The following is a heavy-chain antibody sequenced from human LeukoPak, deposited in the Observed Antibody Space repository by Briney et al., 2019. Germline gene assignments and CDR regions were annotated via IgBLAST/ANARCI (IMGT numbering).Heavy chain of an antibody. V-gene: IGHV1-8*01. Sequence: ASVKVSCKASGYTFSSYDINWVRQATGQRLEWMGWMNPNSGNSGYAQKFQGGVTMTRDTSISTIYMELTSLRSDDTAVYYCARGVRARGYYFDYWGQGTLVTVSS. CDR2: MNPNSGNS. J-gene: IGHJ4*02. CDR1: GYTFSSYD. CDR3: ARGVRARGYYFDY.